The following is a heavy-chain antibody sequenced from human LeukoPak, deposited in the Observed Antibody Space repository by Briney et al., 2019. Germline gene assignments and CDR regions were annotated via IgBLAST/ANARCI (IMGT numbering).Heavy chain of an antibody. CDR2: IYYSGST. Sequence: PSETLSLTCTVSGGSISSYYWSWIRQPPGKGLEWIGYIYYSGSTNYNPSLKSRVTISVDTSKNQFSLKLSSVTAADTAVYYCARGGVTMVRLYWYFDLWGRGTLVTVSS. D-gene: IGHD3-10*01. V-gene: IGHV4-59*01. CDR1: GGSISSYY. J-gene: IGHJ2*01. CDR3: ARGGVTMVRLYWYFDL.